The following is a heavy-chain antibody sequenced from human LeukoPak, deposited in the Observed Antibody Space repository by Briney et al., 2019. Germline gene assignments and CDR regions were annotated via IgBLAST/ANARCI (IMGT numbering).Heavy chain of an antibody. CDR3: ARRIAAADPFDY. V-gene: IGHV4-59*01. CDR1: GGSISSYY. D-gene: IGHD6-13*01. CDR2: IYYSGST. Sequence: PSKTLSLTCTVSGGSISSYYWSWIRQPPGKGLEWIGYIYYSGSTNYNPSLKSRVTISVDTSKNQFSLKLSSVTAADTAVYYCARRIAAADPFDYWGQGTLVTVSS. J-gene: IGHJ4*02.